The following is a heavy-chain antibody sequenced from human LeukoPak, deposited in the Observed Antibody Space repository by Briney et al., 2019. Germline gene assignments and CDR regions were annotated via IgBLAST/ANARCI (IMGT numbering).Heavy chain of an antibody. CDR2: ISGSGGST. CDR1: GFTFNSYA. D-gene: IGHD3-3*01. CDR3: AKGLDFWSGYFDY. J-gene: IGHJ4*02. Sequence: GGSLRLSCAASGFTFNSYAMSWVRQAPGKGLEWVSAISGSGGSTYYADSVKGRFTISRDNSKNTLYLQMNSLRAEDTAVYYCAKGLDFWSGYFDYWGQGTLVTVSS. V-gene: IGHV3-23*01.